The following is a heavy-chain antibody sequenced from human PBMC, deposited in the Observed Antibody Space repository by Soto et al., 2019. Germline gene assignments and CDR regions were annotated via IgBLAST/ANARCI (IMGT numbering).Heavy chain of an antibody. D-gene: IGHD2-2*01. Sequence: PGGSLRLSCAASGFTFSSYWMHWVRQAPGKGLVWVSRINSDGSSTSYADSVKGRFTISRDNAKNTLYLQMNSLRAEDTAVYYCARGEGSTSAFDYWGQGTLVTSPQ. CDR1: GFTFSSYW. V-gene: IGHV3-74*01. CDR3: ARGEGSTSAFDY. J-gene: IGHJ4*02. CDR2: INSDGSST.